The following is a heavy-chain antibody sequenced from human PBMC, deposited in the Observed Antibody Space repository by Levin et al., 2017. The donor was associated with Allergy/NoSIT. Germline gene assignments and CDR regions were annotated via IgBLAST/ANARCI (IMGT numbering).Heavy chain of an antibody. V-gene: IGHV3-15*01. CDR1: GFTFSNAW. J-gene: IGHJ4*02. D-gene: IGHD3-3*01. CDR3: TTAHYDFWSGSPGVDY. CDR2: IKSKTDGGTT. Sequence: GGSLRLSCAASGFTFSNAWMSWVRQAPGKGLEWVGRIKSKTDGGTTDYAAPVKGRFTISRDDSKNTLYLQMNSLKTEDTAVYYCTTAHYDFWSGSPGVDYWGQGTLVTVSS.